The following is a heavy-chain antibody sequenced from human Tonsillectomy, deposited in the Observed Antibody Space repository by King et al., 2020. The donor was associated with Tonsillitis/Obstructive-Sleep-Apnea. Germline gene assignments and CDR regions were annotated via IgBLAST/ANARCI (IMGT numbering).Heavy chain of an antibody. CDR1: GFTFSNYW. Sequence: VQLVESGGKLVQPGGSLRLSCEVSGFTFSNYWMHWVRQAPGKGLVWVARIDTNGRTTTYADSVQGRFSISRDNAKNTLFLQMNSLIVEDSALYYCARAPDCGGGSCNGFHYYGMDVWGPGTTVTVSS. CDR2: IDTNGRTT. D-gene: IGHD2-15*01. J-gene: IGHJ6*02. V-gene: IGHV3-74*01. CDR3: ARAPDCGGGSCNGFHYYGMDV.